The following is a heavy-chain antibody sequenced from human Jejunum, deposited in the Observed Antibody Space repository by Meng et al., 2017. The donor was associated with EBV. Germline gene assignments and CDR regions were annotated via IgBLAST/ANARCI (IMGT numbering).Heavy chain of an antibody. CDR2: IDHSGRT. CDR1: GGSFSDYY. D-gene: IGHD2-8*02. J-gene: IGHJ4*02. V-gene: IGHV4-34*01. CDR3: ATFNCTVGTCSFDS. Sequence: QWWGAGPLRPAEPLAPTCAVYGGSFSDYYWSWIRQPPGKGLEWIGEIDHSGRTNYSPSRKSRVTLSLLTSKDHFSLRLSSVTAADTAVYYCATFNCTVGTCSFDSWGQGTLVTVSS.